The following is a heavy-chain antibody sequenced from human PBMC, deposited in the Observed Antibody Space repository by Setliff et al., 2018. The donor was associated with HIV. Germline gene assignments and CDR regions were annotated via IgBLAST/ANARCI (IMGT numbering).Heavy chain of an antibody. CDR1: GYTFTDNY. CDR3: ARDYLHVFDI. V-gene: IGHV1-2*04. Sequence: ASVKVSCKASGYTFTDNYIHWVRQAPGQGLEWMAWINSATGGTNYAQNFQGWVTVTRDASINTVYVELSSLKSDDTAVYYCARDYLHVFDIWGQGTMVTVS. CDR2: INSATGGT. J-gene: IGHJ3*02.